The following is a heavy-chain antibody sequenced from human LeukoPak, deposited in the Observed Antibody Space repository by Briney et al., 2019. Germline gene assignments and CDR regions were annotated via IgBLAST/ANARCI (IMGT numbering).Heavy chain of an antibody. J-gene: IGHJ6*03. CDR1: GYTFTSYY. Sequence: GASVKVSCKASGYTFTSYYMHWVRQAPGQGLEWMGIINPSGGSTSYAQKFQGRVTMTRDTSTSTVYMELSSLRSEDTAMYYCARPSYPRTYYYYMDVWGKGTTVTVSS. CDR3: ARPSYPRTYYYYMDV. CDR2: INPSGGST. D-gene: IGHD1-14*01. V-gene: IGHV1-46*01.